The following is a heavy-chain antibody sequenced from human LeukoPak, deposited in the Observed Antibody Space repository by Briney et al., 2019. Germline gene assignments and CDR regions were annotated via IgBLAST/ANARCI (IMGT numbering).Heavy chain of an antibody. CDR2: IKPDGGHQ. CDR1: GLAFSDYW. D-gene: IGHD2-15*01. J-gene: IGHJ6*02. Sequence: GGSLRLSCAASGLAFSDYWMSWVRQAPGKGLEWVANIKPDGGHQNYVDSVKGRFTISRDNAKNSLYLQMNSLRAEDTAVYFCARDGHGDGMGGYSYFGMDVWGQGTTVTVSS. V-gene: IGHV3-7*01. CDR3: ARDGHGDGMGGYSYFGMDV.